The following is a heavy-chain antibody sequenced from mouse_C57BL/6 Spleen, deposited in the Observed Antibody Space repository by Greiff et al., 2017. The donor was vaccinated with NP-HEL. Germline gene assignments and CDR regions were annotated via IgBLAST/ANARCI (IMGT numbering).Heavy chain of an antibody. J-gene: IGHJ3*01. CDR1: GYSFTDYN. CDR2: INPNYGTT. V-gene: IGHV1-39*01. CDR3: SSGWYVYDEAWFAY. D-gene: IGHD1-1*02. Sequence: VQLQQSGPELVKPGASVKISCKASGYSFTDYNMNWVKQSTGKSLEWIGVINPNYGTTSYNQKFKGKATLTVDQSSSTAYMQLNSLTSEDSAVYYCSSGWYVYDEAWFAYWGQGTLVTVSA.